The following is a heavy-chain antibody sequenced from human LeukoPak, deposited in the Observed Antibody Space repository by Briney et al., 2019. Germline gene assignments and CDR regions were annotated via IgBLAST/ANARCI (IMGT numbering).Heavy chain of an antibody. CDR3: AKDPIAAAGRRYFDY. Sequence: GGSLRLSCAASGFTFSSYGMSWVRQAPGKGLEWVSGISGSGGSTYYADSVKGRFTISRDNSKNTLYLQMNSLRAEDTAVYYCAKDPIAAAGRRYFDYWGQGTLVTSPQ. V-gene: IGHV3-23*01. J-gene: IGHJ4*02. CDR1: GFTFSSYG. D-gene: IGHD6-13*01. CDR2: ISGSGGST.